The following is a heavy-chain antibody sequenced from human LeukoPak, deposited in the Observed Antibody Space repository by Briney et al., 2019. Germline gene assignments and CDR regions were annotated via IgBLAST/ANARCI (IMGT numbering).Heavy chain of an antibody. Sequence: ASVKVSCKASGYTFTSYGISWVRQAPGQGLEGMGWINPDSGDTNYAQKFQGRVTMTRDTSISTAYMELSRLRSDDTAVYYCAREFIAVAGTGGWGQGTLVTVSS. J-gene: IGHJ4*02. CDR2: INPDSGDT. CDR3: AREFIAVAGTGG. V-gene: IGHV1-2*02. CDR1: GYTFTSYG. D-gene: IGHD6-19*01.